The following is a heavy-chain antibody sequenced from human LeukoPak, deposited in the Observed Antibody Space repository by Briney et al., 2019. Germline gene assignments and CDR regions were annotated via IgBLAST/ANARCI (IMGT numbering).Heavy chain of an antibody. Sequence: GGSLRLSCAASGFTFSSYGMQWVRQAPGKGLEWVAVISYDGSNKYYADSVKGRFTISRDNSKNTLYLQMNSLRAEDTAVYYCAKLLYEFDYWGQGTLVTVSS. D-gene: IGHD3-16*01. CDR3: AKLLYEFDY. J-gene: IGHJ4*02. V-gene: IGHV3-30*18. CDR1: GFTFSSYG. CDR2: ISYDGSNK.